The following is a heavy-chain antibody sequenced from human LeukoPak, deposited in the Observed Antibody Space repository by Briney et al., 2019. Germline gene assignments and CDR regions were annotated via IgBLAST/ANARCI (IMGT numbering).Heavy chain of an antibody. J-gene: IGHJ6*03. V-gene: IGHV3-23*01. CDR1: GFTFSTYG. CDR2: ISGSGGST. Sequence: PGGSLRLSCVASGFTFSTYGMSWVRQAPGKGLEWVSAISGSGGSTYYADSVKGRFTISRDNSKNTLYLQMNSLRAEDTAVYYCAREPITMVRGVMPRSMDVWGKGTTVTISS. CDR3: AREPITMVRGVMPRSMDV. D-gene: IGHD3-10*01.